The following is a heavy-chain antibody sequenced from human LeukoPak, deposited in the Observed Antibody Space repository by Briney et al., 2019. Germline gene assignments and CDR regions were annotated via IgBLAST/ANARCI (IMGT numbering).Heavy chain of an antibody. D-gene: IGHD6-13*01. Sequence: GGCLRLSCAASGFTFSSYWMSWVRQAPGKGLEWVANIKQDGSRIHYVDSVKGRFTISRDNAKNSLYLQMNSLRAEDTAVYYCASDPGIAAAGTVGYFDFWGQGTLVTVSS. J-gene: IGHJ4*02. V-gene: IGHV3-7*01. CDR2: IKQDGSRI. CDR1: GFTFSSYW. CDR3: ASDPGIAAAGTVGYFDF.